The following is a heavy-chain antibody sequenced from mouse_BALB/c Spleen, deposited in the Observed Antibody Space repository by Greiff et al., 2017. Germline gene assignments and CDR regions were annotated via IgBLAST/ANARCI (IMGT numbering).Heavy chain of an antibody. CDR2: IDPENGNT. J-gene: IGHJ3*01. CDR3: ARGTYGSSPAWFAY. Sequence: VQLQQSGAELVRPGALVKLSCKASGFNIKDYYMHWVKQRPEQGLEWIGWIDPENGNTIYDPKFQGKASITADTSSNTAYLQLSSLTSEDTAVYYCARGTYGSSPAWFAYWGQGTLVTVSA. D-gene: IGHD1-1*01. CDR1: GFNIKDYY. V-gene: IGHV14-1*02.